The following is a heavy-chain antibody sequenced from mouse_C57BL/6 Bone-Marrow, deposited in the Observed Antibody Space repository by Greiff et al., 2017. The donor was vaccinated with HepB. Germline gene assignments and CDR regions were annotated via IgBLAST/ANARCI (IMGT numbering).Heavy chain of an antibody. J-gene: IGHJ2*01. CDR1: GFTFSDFY. V-gene: IGHV7-1*01. Sequence: VQLKESGGGLVQSGRSLRLSCATSGFTFSDFYMEWVRQAPGKGLEWIAASRNKANDYTTEYSASVKGRFIVSRDTSQSILYLQMNALRAEDTAIYYCARDAPYYFDYWGQGTTLTVSS. CDR3: ARDAPYYFDY. CDR2: SRNKANDYTT.